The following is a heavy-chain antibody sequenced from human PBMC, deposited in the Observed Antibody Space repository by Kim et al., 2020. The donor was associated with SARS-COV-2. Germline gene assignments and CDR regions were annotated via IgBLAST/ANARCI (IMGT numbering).Heavy chain of an antibody. D-gene: IGHD5-18*01. CDR3: AKDLGIQLWFSGHAVDY. CDR2: ISYDGSNK. CDR1: GFTFSSYG. V-gene: IGHV3-30*18. Sequence: GGSLRLSCAASGFTFSSYGMHWVRQAPGKGLEWVAVISYDGSNKYYADSVKGRFTISRDNSKNTLYLQMNSLRAEDTAVYYCAKDLGIQLWFSGHAVDYWGQGTLVTVSS. J-gene: IGHJ4*01.